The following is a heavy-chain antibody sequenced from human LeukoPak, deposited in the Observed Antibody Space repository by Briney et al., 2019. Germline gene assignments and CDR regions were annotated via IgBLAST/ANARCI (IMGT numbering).Heavy chain of an antibody. CDR3: ATSMVLDY. CDR2: IYSGGST. Sequence: GGSLRLSCTTSGFTYSDYYMSWVRQAPGKGLEWVSVIYSGGSTYYADSVKGRFTISRDNSKNTLYLQMNSLRAEDTAVYYCATSMVLDYWGQGTLVTVSS. CDR1: GFTYSDYY. J-gene: IGHJ4*02. D-gene: IGHD2/OR15-2a*01. V-gene: IGHV3-66*01.